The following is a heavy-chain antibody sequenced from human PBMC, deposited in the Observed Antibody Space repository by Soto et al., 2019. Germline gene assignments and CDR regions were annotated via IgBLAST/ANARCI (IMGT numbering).Heavy chain of an antibody. D-gene: IGHD3-9*01. V-gene: IGHV3-73*01. CDR3: TRLRYYDILTGYSTDYYMDV. Sequence: EVQLVESGGGLVQPGGSLKLSCAASGFTFSGSAMHWVRQASGKGLEWVGRIRSKANSYATAYAASVKGRFTISIDDSKNTAYLQMNSLKTEDTAVYYCTRLRYYDILTGYSTDYYMDVWGKGTTVTVSS. CDR1: GFTFSGSA. CDR2: IRSKANSYAT. J-gene: IGHJ6*03.